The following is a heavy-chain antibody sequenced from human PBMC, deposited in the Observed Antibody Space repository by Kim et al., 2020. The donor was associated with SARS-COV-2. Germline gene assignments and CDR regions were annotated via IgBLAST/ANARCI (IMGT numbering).Heavy chain of an antibody. CDR3: ARTHNYFDY. Sequence: SETLSLTCTVSGGSISSYYWSWIRQPPGKGLEWIGYIYYSGSTNYNPSLKSRVTISVDTSKNQFSLKLSSVTAADTAVYYCARTHNYFDYWGQGTLVTVSS. CDR1: GGSISSYY. V-gene: IGHV4-59*01. CDR2: IYYSGST. J-gene: IGHJ4*02.